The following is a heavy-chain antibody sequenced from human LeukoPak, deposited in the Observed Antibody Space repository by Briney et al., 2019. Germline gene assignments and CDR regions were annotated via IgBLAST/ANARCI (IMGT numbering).Heavy chain of an antibody. Sequence: SQTLSLTCTVSGGSISSGDYYWSWIRQPPGKGLEWIGYVYYSGSTYYNPSLKSRVTISVDTSKNQFSLKLSSVTAADTAVYYCARAPYYYDGSGYYSYYYYYYYMDVWGKGTTVTVSS. CDR3: ARAPYYYDGSGYYSYYYYYYYMDV. CDR1: GGSISSGDYY. V-gene: IGHV4-30-4*08. J-gene: IGHJ6*03. D-gene: IGHD3-22*01. CDR2: VYYSGST.